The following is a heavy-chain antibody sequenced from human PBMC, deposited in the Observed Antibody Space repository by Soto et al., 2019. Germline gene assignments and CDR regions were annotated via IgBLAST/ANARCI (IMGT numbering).Heavy chain of an antibody. Sequence: SSVKVSCKASGGTFSSYAISWVRQAPGQGLEWMGGVIPIFGTANYAQKFQGRVTITADESTSTAYMELSSLSSEDTAVYYCARDRLTALGAFDIWGQGTMVTVSS. CDR3: ARDRLTALGAFDI. CDR2: VIPIFGTA. D-gene: IGHD3-16*01. V-gene: IGHV1-69*13. J-gene: IGHJ3*02. CDR1: GGTFSSYA.